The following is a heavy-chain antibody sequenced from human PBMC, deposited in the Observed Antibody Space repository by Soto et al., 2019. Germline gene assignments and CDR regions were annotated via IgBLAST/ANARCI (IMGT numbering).Heavy chain of an antibody. CDR3: ARARYYSNYYGMDV. J-gene: IGHJ6*02. CDR1: GGCVTNSSYY. V-gene: IGHV4-39*07. Sequence: SSETLSLTCTVSGGCVTNSSYYWGWIRQPPGKGLEWIGSIYHSGSTYYNPSLKSRVTISVDTCKNQFSLKLSSGTAADTAVYYCARARYYSNYYGMDVWGQGTTVTVSS. CDR2: IYHSGST.